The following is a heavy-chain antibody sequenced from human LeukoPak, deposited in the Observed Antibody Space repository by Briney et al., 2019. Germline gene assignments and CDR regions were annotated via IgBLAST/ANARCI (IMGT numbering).Heavy chain of an antibody. CDR3: ARIHGVTTSPFDY. Sequence: GAAAKVSCKASGYTFTGYYMHWVREAPGQGLEWMGWINPNSGGTNYAQKFQGRVTMTRDTSISTAYMELSRLRSDDTAVYYCARIHGVTTSPFDYWGQGTLVTVFS. V-gene: IGHV1-2*02. CDR1: GYTFTGYY. D-gene: IGHD4-17*01. CDR2: INPNSGGT. J-gene: IGHJ4*02.